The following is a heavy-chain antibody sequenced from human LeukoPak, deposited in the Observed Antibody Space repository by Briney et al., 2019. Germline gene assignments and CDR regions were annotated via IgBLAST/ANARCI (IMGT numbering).Heavy chain of an antibody. CDR2: ISNDGGGT. V-gene: IGHV3-23*01. J-gene: IGHJ4*02. CDR1: GFIFNNYG. D-gene: IGHD3-22*01. Sequence: GGSLRLSCAASGFIFNNYGLVWVRQAPGKGLEWVSAISNDGGGTTYADFVKGRFTISRDNSKSTLFLQMDSLRAEDTALYYCAKGSSGYFFDLWGQGTLVIVSS. CDR3: AKGSSGYFFDL.